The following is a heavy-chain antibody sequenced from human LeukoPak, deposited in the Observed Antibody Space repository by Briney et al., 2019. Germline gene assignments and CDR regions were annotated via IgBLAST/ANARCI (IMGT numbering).Heavy chain of an antibody. CDR2: ISSSSSTI. V-gene: IGHV3-48*01. CDR1: GFTFSSYS. J-gene: IGHJ4*02. CDR3: ARVLHKRNYDSSDYYGY. Sequence: GGSLRLSCAASGFTFSSYSMNWVRQAPGKGLEWVSYISSSSSTIYYADSVKGRFTISRDNAKNSLYLQMNSLRAEDTAVYYCARVLHKRNYDSSDYYGYWGQGILVTVSS. D-gene: IGHD3-22*01.